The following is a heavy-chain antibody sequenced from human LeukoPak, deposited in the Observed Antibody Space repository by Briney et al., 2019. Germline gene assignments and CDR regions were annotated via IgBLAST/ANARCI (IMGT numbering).Heavy chain of an antibody. D-gene: IGHD3-10*01. CDR2: ISSSSSYI. CDR3: PSPRRSGWGGIDY. J-gene: IGHJ4*02. V-gene: IGHV3-21*01. CDR1: GFTFSSYS. Sequence: GGSLRLSCAASGFTFSSYSMNWVRQAPGKGLEWVSSISSSSSYIDYADSVKGRFTISRDNAKNSLYLQLNSLRAEDTAVYYCPSPRRSGWGGIDYWGQGTLVTVSS.